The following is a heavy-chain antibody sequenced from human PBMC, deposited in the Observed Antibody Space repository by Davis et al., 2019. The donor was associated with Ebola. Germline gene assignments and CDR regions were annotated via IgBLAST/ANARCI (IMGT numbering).Heavy chain of an antibody. CDR3: ARDRANWNLPFDY. Sequence: GESLKISYAASGFTFSSYSMNWVRQAPGKGLEWVSYISSSSSTIYYADSVKGRFTISRDNAKNSLYLQMNSLRDEDTAVYYCARDRANWNLPFDYWGQGTLVTVSS. CDR2: ISSSSSTI. J-gene: IGHJ4*02. V-gene: IGHV3-48*02. D-gene: IGHD1-1*01. CDR1: GFTFSSYS.